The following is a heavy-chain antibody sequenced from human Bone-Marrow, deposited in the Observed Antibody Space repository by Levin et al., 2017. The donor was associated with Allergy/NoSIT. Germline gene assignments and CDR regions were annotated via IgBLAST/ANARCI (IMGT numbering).Heavy chain of an antibody. J-gene: IGHJ4*02. Sequence: LSLTCAASGFTFSSYGMHWVRQAPGKGLEWVAVISYDGSNKYYADSVKGRFTISRDNSKNTLYLQMNSLRAEDTAVYYCAKGSRDGYNYYWGQETLVTVSS. CDR1: GFTFSSYG. CDR2: ISYDGSNK. D-gene: IGHD5-24*01. CDR3: AKGSRDGYNYY. V-gene: IGHV3-30*18.